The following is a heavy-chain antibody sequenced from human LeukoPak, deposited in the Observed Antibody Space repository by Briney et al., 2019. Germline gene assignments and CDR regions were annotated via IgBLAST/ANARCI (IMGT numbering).Heavy chain of an antibody. CDR3: ARSFRYYFDY. Sequence: PSQTLSPSCTVSGGSISSGGYYWSWIRQHPGKGLEWIGYIYYSGSTYYNPSLKSRVTISVDTSKNQFSLKLSSVTAADTAVYYCARSFRYYFDYWGQGTLVTVSS. CDR1: GGSISSGGYY. CDR2: IYYSGST. J-gene: IGHJ4*02. V-gene: IGHV4-31*03.